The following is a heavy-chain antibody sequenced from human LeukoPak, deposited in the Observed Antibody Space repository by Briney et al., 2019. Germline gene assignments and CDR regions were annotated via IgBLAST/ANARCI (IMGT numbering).Heavy chain of an antibody. J-gene: IGHJ4*02. V-gene: IGHV3-7*01. CDR1: GFTFSSYW. Sequence: HPGGSLRLSCAASGFTFSSYWKSWVRQAPGKGLEWVANIKQDGSEKYYVDSVKGRFTISRDNAKNSLYLQMNSLRAEDTAVYYCARGGYYDSSGYYYWGQGTLVTVSS. CDR3: ARGGYYDSSGYYY. D-gene: IGHD3-22*01. CDR2: IKQDGSEK.